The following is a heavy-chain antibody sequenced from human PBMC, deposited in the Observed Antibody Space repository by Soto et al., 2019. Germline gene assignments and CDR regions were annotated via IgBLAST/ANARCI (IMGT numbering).Heavy chain of an antibody. J-gene: IGHJ6*02. CDR1: GYSISSGYY. D-gene: IGHD3-9*01. CDR2: IYHSGST. CDR3: VRGIDDILTGPYYYYGMDV. V-gene: IGHV4-38-2*01. Sequence: SETLSLTCAVSGYSISSGYYWGWIRQPRGKGLEWIGSIYHSGSTYYNPSLKSRVTISVDTSKNQFSLKLSSVTAADTAVYYCVRGIDDILTGPYYYYGMDVWGQGTTVTSP.